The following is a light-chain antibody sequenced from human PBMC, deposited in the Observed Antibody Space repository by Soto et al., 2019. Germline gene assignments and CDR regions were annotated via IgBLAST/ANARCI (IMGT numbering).Light chain of an antibody. J-gene: IGKJ1*01. CDR1: QSVSSSY. Sequence: EIVLTQSPGTLSLSPGERATLSCSASQSVSSSYLAWYQQKPGQAPRLLIYGASSRATGIPDRFSGSGSGTDFTLTISRLEPEDFAVYYWQQYGSSPPKTFGQGTKVEIK. CDR3: QQYGSSPPKT. CDR2: GAS. V-gene: IGKV3-20*01.